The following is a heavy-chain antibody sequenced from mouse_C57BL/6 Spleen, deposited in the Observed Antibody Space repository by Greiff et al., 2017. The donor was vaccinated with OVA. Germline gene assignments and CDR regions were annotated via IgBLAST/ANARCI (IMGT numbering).Heavy chain of an antibody. CDR1: GYTFTDYE. CDR2: IDPETGGT. Sequence: QVQLQQSGAELVRPGASVTLSCKASGYTFTDYEMHWVKQTPVHGLEWIGAIDPETGGTAYNQKFKGKAILTADKSSSTAYMELRSLTSEDSAVYYCTRGGYDGYWDCWGQGTTLTVSS. V-gene: IGHV1-15*01. J-gene: IGHJ2*01. D-gene: IGHD2-3*01. CDR3: TRGGYDGYWDC.